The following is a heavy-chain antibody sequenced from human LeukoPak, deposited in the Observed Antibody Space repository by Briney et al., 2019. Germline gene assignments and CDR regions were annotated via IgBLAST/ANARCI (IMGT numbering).Heavy chain of an antibody. Sequence: GASVKVSCKASGYTFTSYGISWVRQAPGQGLEWMGWISAYNGNTNYAQKLQGRVTMTTDTSTSTAYMELRSLRSDDTAVYYCARTKTYYGEHYYGMDVWGQGTTVTVSS. CDR1: GYTFTSYG. CDR3: ARTKTYYGEHYYGMDV. V-gene: IGHV1-18*01. J-gene: IGHJ6*02. D-gene: IGHD4-17*01. CDR2: ISAYNGNT.